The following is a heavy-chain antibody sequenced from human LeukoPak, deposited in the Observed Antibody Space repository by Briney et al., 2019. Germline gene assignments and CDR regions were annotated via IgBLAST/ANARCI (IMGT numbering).Heavy chain of an antibody. CDR1: VGSFSGHH. J-gene: IGHJ4*02. D-gene: IGHD6-19*01. CDR2: INHSGST. Sequence: SETLSLTCAVYVGSFSGHHWHWIRQPPGKGLEWIGEINHSGSTNYNPSLKSRVTISVDTSKKQFSLKLSSVTAADTAVYYCAREEDSDWYYFDYWGQGTLVTVSS. CDR3: AREEDSDWYYFDY. V-gene: IGHV4-34*01.